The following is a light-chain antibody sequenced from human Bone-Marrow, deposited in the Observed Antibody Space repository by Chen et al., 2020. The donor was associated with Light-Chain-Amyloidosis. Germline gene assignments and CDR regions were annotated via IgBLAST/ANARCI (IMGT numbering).Light chain of an antibody. CDR2: RDT. CDR3: QSADSSGTYEVI. J-gene: IGLJ2*01. CDR1: DLPTKY. V-gene: IGLV3-25*03. Sequence: SYELTQPPSVSVSPGQTARITCSGDDLPTKYAYWYQQKPGQAPVLVIHRDTEGPSGIHERFSGSSSGTTATLTISGVQAEDEAYYHCQSADSSGTYEVIFGGGAKLTVL.